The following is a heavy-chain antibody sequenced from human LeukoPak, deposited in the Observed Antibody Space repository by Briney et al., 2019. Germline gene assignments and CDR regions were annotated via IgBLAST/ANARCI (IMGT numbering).Heavy chain of an antibody. J-gene: IGHJ4*02. CDR2: IYYSGST. CDR3: ARLRVGYDSSGYYTDYFDY. Sequence: SETLSLTCTVSGGSISSYYWSWIRQPPGKGLEWIGYIYYSGSTNYNPSLKSRVTISVDTSKNQFSLKLSPVTAADTAVYYCARLRVGYDSSGYYTDYFDYWGQGTLVTVSS. CDR1: GGSISSYY. D-gene: IGHD3-22*01. V-gene: IGHV4-59*08.